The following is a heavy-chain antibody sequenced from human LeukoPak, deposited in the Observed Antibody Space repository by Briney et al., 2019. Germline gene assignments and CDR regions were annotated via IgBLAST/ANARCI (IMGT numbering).Heavy chain of an antibody. Sequence: SETLSLTCTVSGGSISSGDYYWSWIRQPPGKGLEWIGYIYYSGSTNYNPSLKSRVTISVDTSKNQFSLKLSSVTAADTAVYYCARQGDYDILTGLHWYYFDYWGQGTLVTVSS. CDR1: GGSISSGDYY. CDR3: ARQGDYDILTGLHWYYFDY. D-gene: IGHD3-9*01. V-gene: IGHV4-61*08. J-gene: IGHJ4*02. CDR2: IYYSGST.